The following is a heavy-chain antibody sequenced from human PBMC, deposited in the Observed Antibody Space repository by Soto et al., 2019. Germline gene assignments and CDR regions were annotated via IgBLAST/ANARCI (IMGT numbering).Heavy chain of an antibody. CDR2: LYHDGST. Sequence: QVQLQESGPGLVKPSGTLSLTCAVSGDSVSSYCWWSWVRQPPGKGLEWIGELYHDGSTNYNPSLKSRVTISVDKSKNQFSLKLSSVTVAETAVYYCARVSSSSRTWFDPWGQGNLVTVSS. CDR3: ARVSSSSRTWFDP. D-gene: IGHD6-6*01. J-gene: IGHJ5*02. CDR1: GDSVSSYCW. V-gene: IGHV4-4*02.